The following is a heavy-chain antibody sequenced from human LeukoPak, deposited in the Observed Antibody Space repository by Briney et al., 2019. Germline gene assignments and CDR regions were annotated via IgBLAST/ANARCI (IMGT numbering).Heavy chain of an antibody. J-gene: IGHJ4*02. D-gene: IGHD1-26*01. CDR3: ARERTDVSGPYFFDY. Sequence: GGSLRLSCAASGFTVSSSYISWVRQAPGKGLEWVSIIYNDGNTYSADSVRGRFTLSRDNSKNTVYLLMKSLRVEDTAVYYCARERTDVSGPYFFDYWGQGTLITVSS. CDR2: IYNDGNT. V-gene: IGHV3-66*01. CDR1: GFTVSSSY.